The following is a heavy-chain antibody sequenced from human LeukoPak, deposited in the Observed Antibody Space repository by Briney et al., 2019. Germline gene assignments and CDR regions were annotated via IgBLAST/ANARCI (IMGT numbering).Heavy chain of an antibody. D-gene: IGHD2-15*01. CDR3: ASAGSDTQSWWFDY. V-gene: IGHV3-48*02. CDR1: GFTFNVYS. J-gene: IGHJ4*02. CDR2: IGYTSSPI. Sequence: GGSLRLSCAASGFTFNVYSMVWVRQTPGKGLEWLSYIGYTSSPIYYVDSVKGRFTVSRDNSKNSLYLQMSSLKDEDTAVYYCASAGSDTQSWWFDYWGQGALVTVSS.